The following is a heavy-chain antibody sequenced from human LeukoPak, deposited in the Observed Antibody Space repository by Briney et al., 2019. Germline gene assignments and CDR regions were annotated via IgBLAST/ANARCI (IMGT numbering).Heavy chain of an antibody. J-gene: IGHJ4*01. CDR1: GFTFSSYW. CDR2: INSDGSST. Sequence: GGSLRLSCAASGFTFSSYWMQWFRQAPGKGLVWVSRINSDGSSTSYADSVKGRFTISRDNAKNTLYLQMNSLRAEDTAVYYCARSAFYNGGGYYHDYWGQGTLVTVSS. V-gene: IGHV3-74*01. D-gene: IGHD3-22*01. CDR3: ARSAFYNGGGYYHDY.